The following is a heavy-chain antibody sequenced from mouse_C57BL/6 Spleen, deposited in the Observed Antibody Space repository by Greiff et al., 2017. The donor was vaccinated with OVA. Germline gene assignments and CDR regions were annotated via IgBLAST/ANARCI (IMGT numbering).Heavy chain of an antibody. J-gene: IGHJ4*01. D-gene: IGHD2-3*01. V-gene: IGHV1-26*01. CDR1: GYTFTDYY. CDR3: ADGYYAMDY. Sequence: EVQLQQSGPELVKPGASVKISCKASGYTFTDYYMHWVKQSPGKSLEWIGNIDPNNGGTSYNQKFKGKATLTVDKSSSTAYMELRSLTSEDSAVYYCADGYYAMDYWGQGTSVTVSS. CDR2: IDPNNGGT.